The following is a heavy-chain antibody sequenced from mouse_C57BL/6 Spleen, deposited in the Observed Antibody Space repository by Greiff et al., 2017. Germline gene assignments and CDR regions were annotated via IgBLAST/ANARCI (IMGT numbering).Heavy chain of an antibody. J-gene: IGHJ1*03. V-gene: IGHV1-69*01. D-gene: IGHD2-3*01. CDR1: GYTFTSYW. Sequence: QVQLQQPGAELVMPGASVKLSCKASGYTFTSYWMHWVKQRPGPGLEWIGEIDPSDSYTNYNQKFKGKSTLTVDKSSSTAYMQLSSLTSEDSAVYYCARRGVYDGYRYWYFDVWGTGTTVTVSS. CDR2: IDPSDSYT. CDR3: ARRGVYDGYRYWYFDV.